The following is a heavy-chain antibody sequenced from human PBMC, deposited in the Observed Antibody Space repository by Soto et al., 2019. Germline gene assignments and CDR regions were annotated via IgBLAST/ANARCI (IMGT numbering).Heavy chain of an antibody. CDR3: AREMVRGLGSDY. CDR1: GYTFSRYG. Sequence: ASVNVSCKASGYTFSRYGISWVRQAPGQGLEWMGWISTYNGNTKYAQKLQGRVTMTTDTSTSTAYMELRSLRSDDTAVFYCAREMVRGLGSDYWGQGTLVTVSS. D-gene: IGHD3-10*01. J-gene: IGHJ4*02. CDR2: ISTYNGNT. V-gene: IGHV1-18*01.